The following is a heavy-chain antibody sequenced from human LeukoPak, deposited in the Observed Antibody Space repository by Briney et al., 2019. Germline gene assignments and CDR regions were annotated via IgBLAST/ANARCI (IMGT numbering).Heavy chain of an antibody. J-gene: IGHJ4*02. D-gene: IGHD4-17*01. CDR2: VHPSGST. V-gene: IGHV4-59*12. CDR1: GDSISPYY. Sequence: SETLSLTCTVSGDSISPYYLTWIRQPRGKGLQWIGHVHPSGSTSYNPSLKSRVSISADTSKNQFSLSLTFVNAADTAIYYCARVTYVDDMLYQYFDYWGQGILVTVSS. CDR3: ARVTYVDDMLYQYFDY.